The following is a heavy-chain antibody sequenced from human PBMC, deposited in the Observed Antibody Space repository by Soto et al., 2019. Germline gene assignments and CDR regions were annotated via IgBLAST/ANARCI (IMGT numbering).Heavy chain of an antibody. J-gene: IGHJ6*02. CDR1: GGSISSGDYY. CDR2: IYYSGST. V-gene: IGHV4-30-4*01. CDR3: ARETYYYDSSGYYDYYYYGMDV. D-gene: IGHD3-22*01. Sequence: PSETLSLTCTVSGGSISSGDYYWSWIRQPPGKGLEWIGYIYYSGSTYYNPSLKSRVTISVDTSKNQFSLKLSSVTAADTAVYYCARETYYYDSSGYYDYYYYGMDVWGQGTTVTVSS.